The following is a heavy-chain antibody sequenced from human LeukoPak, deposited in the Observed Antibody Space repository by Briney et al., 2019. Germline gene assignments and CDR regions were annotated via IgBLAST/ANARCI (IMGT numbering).Heavy chain of an antibody. Sequence: GGSLRLSCAASGFTFDDYAMHWVRQAPGKGLEWVSGISWNSGSIGYADSVKGRFTISRDNAKNSLYLQMNSLRAEDMALYYCAKEGGYYYGSDAFDIWGQGTMVTVSS. CDR1: GFTFDDYA. CDR2: ISWNSGSI. J-gene: IGHJ3*02. CDR3: AKEGGYYYGSDAFDI. D-gene: IGHD3-10*01. V-gene: IGHV3-9*03.